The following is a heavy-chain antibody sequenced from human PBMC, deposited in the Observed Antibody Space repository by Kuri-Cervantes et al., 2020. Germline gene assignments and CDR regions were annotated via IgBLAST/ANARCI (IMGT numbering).Heavy chain of an antibody. D-gene: IGHD2-2*01. V-gene: IGHV1-58*01. CDR3: ARDLGPLAYCSSTSCSPVPSDY. Sequence: SVKVSCKASGFTFTSSAVQWVRQARGQRLEWIGWIVVGSGNTNYAQKFQERVTITRDMSTSTAYMELSSLRSEDTAVYYCARDLGPLAYCSSTSCSPVPSDYWGQGTLVTVSS. CDR2: IVVGSGNT. CDR1: GFTFTSSA. J-gene: IGHJ4*02.